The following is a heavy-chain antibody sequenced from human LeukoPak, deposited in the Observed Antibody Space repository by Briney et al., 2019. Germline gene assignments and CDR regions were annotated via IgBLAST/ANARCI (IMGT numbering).Heavy chain of an antibody. CDR2: IYHSGST. CDR1: GYSISSGYY. CDR3: ARYYYDSSGYSFDY. V-gene: IGHV4-38-2*02. J-gene: IGHJ4*02. Sequence: SETLSLTCTVSGYSISSGYYWGWIRQPPGKGLEWIGSIYHSGSTYYNPSLKSRVTISVDTSKNQFSLKLSSVTAADTAVYYCARYYYDSSGYSFDYWGQGTLVTVSS. D-gene: IGHD3-22*01.